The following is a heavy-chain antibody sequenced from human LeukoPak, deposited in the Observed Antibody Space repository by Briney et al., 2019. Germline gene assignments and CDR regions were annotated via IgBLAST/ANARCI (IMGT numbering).Heavy chain of an antibody. CDR1: GFTFSSNS. Sequence: GGSLRLSCAASGFTFSSNSLSWVRQAPGKGLEWVSIIYNGGSTYYADSVKGRFSISRDNSKNTVYLHMNSLRAEDTAVYYCARDRGKDYFDNWGQGTQVTVSS. D-gene: IGHD4-23*01. CDR2: IYNGGST. V-gene: IGHV3-53*01. J-gene: IGHJ4*02. CDR3: ARDRGKDYFDN.